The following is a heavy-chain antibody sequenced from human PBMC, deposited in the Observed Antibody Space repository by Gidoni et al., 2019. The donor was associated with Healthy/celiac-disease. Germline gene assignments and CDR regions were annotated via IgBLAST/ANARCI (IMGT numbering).Heavy chain of an antibody. V-gene: IGHV3-21*01. D-gene: IGHD3-3*02. CDR1: GFTFSSYS. CDR2: ISSSSSYI. Sequence: EVQLVESGGGLVKPGGSLRLSCAAYGFTFSSYSMNWVRQAPGKGLEWVSSISSSSSYIYYADAGKGRFTISRDNAKNSLYLQMSSLRAEDTAVYYCAREVDEAFNWYFDLWGRGTLVTVSS. CDR3: AREVDEAFNWYFDL. J-gene: IGHJ2*01.